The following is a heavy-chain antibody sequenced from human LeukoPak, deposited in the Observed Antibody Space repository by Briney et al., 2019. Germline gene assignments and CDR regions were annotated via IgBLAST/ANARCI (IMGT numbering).Heavy chain of an antibody. CDR3: ARDNRYCSSTSCYHVWFDP. V-gene: IGHV1-69*04. CDR2: IIPILGIA. J-gene: IGHJ5*02. Sequence: SVKVSCKASGDTFSSYAISWVRQAPGQGLEWMGRIIPILGIANYAQKFQGRVTITADKSTSTAYMELSSLRSEDTAVYYCARDNRYCSSTSCYHVWFDPWGQGTLVTVSS. CDR1: GDTFSSYA. D-gene: IGHD2-2*01.